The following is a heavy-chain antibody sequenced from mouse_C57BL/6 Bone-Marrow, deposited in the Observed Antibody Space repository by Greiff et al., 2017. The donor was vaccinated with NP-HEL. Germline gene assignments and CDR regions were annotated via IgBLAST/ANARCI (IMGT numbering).Heavy chain of an antibody. CDR2: IRNKANGYTT. CDR1: GFTFTDYY. D-gene: IGHD1-1*01. CDR3: ARNSPNYYGSSPAWFAY. J-gene: IGHJ3*01. Sequence: EVQRVESGGGLVQPGGSLSLSCAASGFTFTDYYMSWVRQPPGKALEWLGFIRNKANGYTTEYSASVKGRFTISRDNSQSILYLQMNALRAEDSATYYCARNSPNYYGSSPAWFAYWGQGTLVTVSA. V-gene: IGHV7-3*01.